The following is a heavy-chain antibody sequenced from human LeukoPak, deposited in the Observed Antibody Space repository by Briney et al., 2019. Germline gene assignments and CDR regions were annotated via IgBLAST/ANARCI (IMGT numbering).Heavy chain of an antibody. CDR3: AKDSRYHSSSWYYYYYGMDV. J-gene: IGHJ6*02. CDR1: GFTFSSYG. CDR2: ISYDGSNK. D-gene: IGHD6-13*01. V-gene: IGHV3-30*18. Sequence: HPGRSLRLSCAASGFTFSSYGMHWVRQAPGKGLEWVAVISYDGSNKYYADSVKGRFTISRDNSKNTLYLQMNSLRAEDTAVYYCAKDSRYHSSSWYYYYYGMDVWGQGTTVTVSS.